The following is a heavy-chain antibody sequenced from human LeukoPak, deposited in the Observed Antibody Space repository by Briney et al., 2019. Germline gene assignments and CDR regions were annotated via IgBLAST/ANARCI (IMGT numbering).Heavy chain of an antibody. CDR1: GFTFSTYS. Sequence: GGSLRLSCAASGFTFSTYSMNWVRQAPGKGLEWVSSISSSSTYIYYADSVKGRFSISRDNSKNTLYLQMNSLRAEDTAVYYCANRPYDRGDYWGQGTMVTVSS. V-gene: IGHV3-21*04. CDR3: ANRPYDRGDY. CDR2: ISSSSTYI. D-gene: IGHD5-12*01. J-gene: IGHJ4*02.